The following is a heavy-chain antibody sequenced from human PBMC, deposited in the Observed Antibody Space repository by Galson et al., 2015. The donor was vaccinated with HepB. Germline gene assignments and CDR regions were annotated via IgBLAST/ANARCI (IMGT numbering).Heavy chain of an antibody. CDR3: AREGFSSGHAGIFDC. V-gene: IGHV3-30*04. Sequence: SLRLSCAASGLIFSNSVMHWVRQAPGKELEWVALISAGDGRNTNYADSVRGRFTISRDNSKNKLFLGMNSLRAEDTAVYYCAREGFSSGHAGIFDCWGQGTLVTVSS. CDR1: GLIFSNSV. D-gene: IGHD3-22*01. J-gene: IGHJ4*02. CDR2: ISAGDGRNT.